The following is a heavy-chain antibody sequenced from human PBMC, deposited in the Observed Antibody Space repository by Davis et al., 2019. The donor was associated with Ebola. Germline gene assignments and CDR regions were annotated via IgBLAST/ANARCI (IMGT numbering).Heavy chain of an antibody. Sequence: GASLVTSCAASGFTFSSYAMSWVRQAPGKGLEWASALSGSGGSTYYADSVKGRFTISRDNSKNSLYLQMNSLRAEDTPVYYCANPHTGGFGYWGQGTLVTVSS. CDR2: LSGSGGST. CDR3: ANPHTGGFGY. V-gene: IGHV3-23*01. CDR1: GFTFSSYA. J-gene: IGHJ4*02. D-gene: IGHD3-16*01.